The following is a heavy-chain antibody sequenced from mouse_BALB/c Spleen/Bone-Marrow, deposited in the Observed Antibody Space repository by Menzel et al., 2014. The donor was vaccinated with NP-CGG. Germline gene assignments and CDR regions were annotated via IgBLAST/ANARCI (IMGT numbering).Heavy chain of an antibody. CDR3: ARNGYYYSMDY. CDR2: MWSGGST. Sequence: VMLVESGPGLVRPSQSLSITCTVSGFSLTSDGVHWVRQSPRKGLEWLGVMWSGGSTDYNAAFISRLSISKDNSRSQVFFKMSSLQTNDTAIYYCARNGYYYSMDYWGQGTSVTVSS. V-gene: IGHV2-2*02. J-gene: IGHJ4*01. CDR1: GFSLTSDG. D-gene: IGHD2-2*01.